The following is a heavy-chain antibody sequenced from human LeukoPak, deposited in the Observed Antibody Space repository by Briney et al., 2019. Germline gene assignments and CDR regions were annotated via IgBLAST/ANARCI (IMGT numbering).Heavy chain of an antibody. Sequence: GGSLRLSCAASGFTVSNENINWVRQAPGKGLEWVSIILIGGGTNYADFVKGRFTISRDNSKNMVYLQMNSLTVEDTAVYYCARHRELGLWGQGTLVSVSS. D-gene: IGHD1-26*01. CDR3: ARHRELGL. J-gene: IGHJ4*02. V-gene: IGHV3-66*04. CDR2: ILIGGGT. CDR1: GFTVSNEN.